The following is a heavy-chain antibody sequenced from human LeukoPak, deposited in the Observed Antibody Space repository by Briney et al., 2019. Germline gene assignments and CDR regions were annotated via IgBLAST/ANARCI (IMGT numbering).Heavy chain of an antibody. J-gene: IGHJ4*02. D-gene: IGHD6-13*01. V-gene: IGHV3-33*01. CDR1: RFTFSSYA. Sequence: GGSPRLSCAASRFTFSSYAMHWVRQAPGKGPEWVAVTWYDGSNKYYADSVKGRFTISRDNSKNMLYLQMSSLRAEDTAVYYCARSPGETGLASAGMFDYWGQGTLVTVSS. CDR2: TWYDGSNK. CDR3: ARSPGETGLASAGMFDY.